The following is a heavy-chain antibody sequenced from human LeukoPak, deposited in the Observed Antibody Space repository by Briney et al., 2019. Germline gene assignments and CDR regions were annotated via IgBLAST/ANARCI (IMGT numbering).Heavy chain of an antibody. Sequence: GASVKVSCKASGYTFTAYYMHWVRQAPGHGLEWMGIINPSAGSTTYAQKFQGRAAMTRDTSTSTVYMELSSLRSEDTAVYYCARDRRYNDYDYCFDSWGQGTLVTVSS. D-gene: IGHD5-12*01. CDR1: GYTFTAYY. CDR2: INPSAGST. CDR3: ARDRRYNDYDYCFDS. J-gene: IGHJ4*02. V-gene: IGHV1-46*01.